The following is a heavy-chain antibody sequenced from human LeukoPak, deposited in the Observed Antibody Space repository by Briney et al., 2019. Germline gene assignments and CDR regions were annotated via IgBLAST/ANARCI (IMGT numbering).Heavy chain of an antibody. D-gene: IGHD6-19*01. CDR3: EKSIGVRFGFSLDY. J-gene: IGHJ4*02. CDR2: ISYDGSNK. Sequence: GGSLRLSCSISGFTLGDYGTHSVRQAPGKGLEWVAVISYDGSNKYYADSVKGRFAISRDNSKNTLYLQMNSLRAEDTAVYYCEKSIGVRFGFSLDYWGQGTLVTVSS. CDR1: GFTLGDYG. V-gene: IGHV3-30*18.